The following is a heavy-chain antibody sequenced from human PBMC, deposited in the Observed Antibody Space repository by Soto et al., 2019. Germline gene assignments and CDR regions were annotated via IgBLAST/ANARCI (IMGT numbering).Heavy chain of an antibody. J-gene: IGHJ6*03. D-gene: IGHD2-8*01. V-gene: IGHV3-23*01. CDR2: ISGSGGSS. CDR1: GFTFSSYA. Sequence: GGSLRLSCAASGFTFSSYAMSWVRQAPGKGLEWVSAISGSGGSSYYADSVKGRFTISRDNSKNTLYLQMNSLRAEDTAVYYCAKAGYCTNGVCYVYYYYYYMDVWGKGTAVTVSS. CDR3: AKAGYCTNGVCYVYYYYYYMDV.